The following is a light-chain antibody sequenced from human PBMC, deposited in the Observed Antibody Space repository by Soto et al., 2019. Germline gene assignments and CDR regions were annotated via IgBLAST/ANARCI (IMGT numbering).Light chain of an antibody. CDR3: QAWDSSTANYV. V-gene: IGLV3-1*01. J-gene: IGLJ1*01. CDR1: TLGDKY. Sequence: SYELTQPPSVSVCPGQTASITCSGDTLGDKYACWYQQKPGQSPVLVIYQDNKRPSGIPERFSGSNSGNTATLTISGTQAMDEADYYCQAWDSSTANYVFGTGTKRTVL. CDR2: QDN.